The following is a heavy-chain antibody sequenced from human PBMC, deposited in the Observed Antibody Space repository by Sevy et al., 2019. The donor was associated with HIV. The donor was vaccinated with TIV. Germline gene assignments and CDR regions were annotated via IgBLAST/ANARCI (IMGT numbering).Heavy chain of an antibody. CDR3: AKDTVRVGFCDY. Sequence: GGSLRLSCAASGFSFSIHAMHWVHQAPGKGLEWVAFIRYDGSNQYYADSVKGRFTISRDNSQNTLFLQMNSLRTEDTAVYYCAKDTVRVGFCDYWGQGTLVTVSS. CDR2: IRYDGSNQ. CDR1: GFSFSIHA. J-gene: IGHJ4*02. V-gene: IGHV3-30*02. D-gene: IGHD4-4*01.